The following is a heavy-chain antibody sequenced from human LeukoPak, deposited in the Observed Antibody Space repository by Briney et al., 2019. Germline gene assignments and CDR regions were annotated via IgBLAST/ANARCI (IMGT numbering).Heavy chain of an antibody. D-gene: IGHD1-26*01. CDR1: GYSISSGYY. CDR2: IYHSGST. V-gene: IGHV4-38-2*02. CDR3: ARDGWDYDAFDI. Sequence: PSETLSLTCAVSGYSISSGYYWGWIRQPPGKGLEWIGSIYHSGSTYYNPSLKCRVTISVDTSKNQFSLKLSSVTAADTAVYYCARDGWDYDAFDIWGQGTMVTVSS. J-gene: IGHJ3*02.